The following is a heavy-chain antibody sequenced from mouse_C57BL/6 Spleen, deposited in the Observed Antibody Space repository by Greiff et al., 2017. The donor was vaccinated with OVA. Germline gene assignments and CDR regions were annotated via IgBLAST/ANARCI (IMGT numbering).Heavy chain of an antibody. V-gene: IGHV7-3*01. CDR3: ARFYYGSSGYFDV. CDR1: GFTFTDYY. CDR2: IRNKANGYTT. D-gene: IGHD1-1*01. J-gene: IGHJ1*03. Sequence: EVQLKESGGGLVQPGGSLSLSCAASGFTFTDYYMSWVRQPPGKALEWLGFIRNKANGYTTEYSASVKGRFTISRDNSQSILYLQMNALRAEDSATYYCARFYYGSSGYFDVWGTGTTVTVSS.